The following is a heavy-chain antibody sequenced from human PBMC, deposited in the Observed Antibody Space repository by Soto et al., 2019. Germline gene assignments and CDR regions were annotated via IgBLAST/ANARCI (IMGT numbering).Heavy chain of an antibody. J-gene: IGHJ5*02. V-gene: IGHV1-3*01. D-gene: IGHD3-10*01. Sequence: QVQLVQSGAEVKKPGASVKVSGKASGYTFTSYAMHWVRQAPGQRLEWMGWINAGNGNTKYSQKFQGRVTITRDTSASTAYMELSSLRSEDTAVYYCAREALTMVRGVIGWFAPWGQGTLVTVSS. CDR1: GYTFTSYA. CDR2: INAGNGNT. CDR3: AREALTMVRGVIGWFAP.